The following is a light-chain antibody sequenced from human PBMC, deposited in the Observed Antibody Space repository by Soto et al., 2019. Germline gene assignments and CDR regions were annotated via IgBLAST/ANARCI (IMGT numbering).Light chain of an antibody. CDR2: EVN. CDR3: TSYAGGNNV. J-gene: IGLJ1*01. Sequence: QSALTQPPSASGSPGQSVTISCTGTSSDVGGYNYVSWYQQYPGKVPKLMVYEVNKRPSGVPDRISGSKSGNTASLTVSGLQDEDEADYYCTSYAGGNNVFGTGTKVTVL. V-gene: IGLV2-8*01. CDR1: SSDVGGYNY.